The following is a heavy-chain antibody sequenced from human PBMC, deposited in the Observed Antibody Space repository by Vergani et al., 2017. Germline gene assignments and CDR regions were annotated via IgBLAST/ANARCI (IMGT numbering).Heavy chain of an antibody. CDR1: GYTFSTYG. Sequence: QVQLVQSGAEVKKPGASVKVSCKASGYTFSTYGISWVRQAPGQGLEWMGWISAYNGNTNYPEKFQGRLTMTTDTSTRTAYMELRSLRSDDTAVYYCARDLIEYHTYGRSGFWVPGTLVTVSS. J-gene: IGHJ1*01. V-gene: IGHV1-18*01. CDR3: ARDLIEYHTYGRSGF. D-gene: IGHD6-6*01. CDR2: ISAYNGNT.